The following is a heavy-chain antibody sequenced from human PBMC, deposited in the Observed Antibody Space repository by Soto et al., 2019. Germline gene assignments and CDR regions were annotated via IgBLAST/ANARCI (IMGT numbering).Heavy chain of an antibody. CDR1: GYTFTSYV. D-gene: IGHD1-26*01. V-gene: IGHV1-3*01. J-gene: IGHJ3*02. CDR2: INAGYGNT. Sequence: QAQLVQSGAEVKKPGASVKVSCKASGYTFTSYVVHWVRQAPGQRLEWMGWINAGYGNTKYSQRFQGRVTITTDTSASTAYMELSSLISEDTAVYYCARDQWEMGRQGDDAFDTWGQGTMVTVSS. CDR3: ARDQWEMGRQGDDAFDT.